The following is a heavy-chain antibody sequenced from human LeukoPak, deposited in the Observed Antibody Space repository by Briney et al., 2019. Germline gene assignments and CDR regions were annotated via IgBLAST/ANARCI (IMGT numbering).Heavy chain of an antibody. J-gene: IGHJ4*02. CDR2: INPSGGST. D-gene: IGHD2-15*01. CDR1: GYTFTSYY. CDR3: AALGYCSGGSCPKLTSDFDY. Sequence: ASVKVSCKASGYTFTSYYMHWVRQAPGQGLEWMGIINPSGGSTSYAQKFQGRVTMTRDTSTSTAYMELSSLRSEDTAVYYCAALGYCSGGSCPKLTSDFDYWGQGTLVTVSS. V-gene: IGHV1-46*01.